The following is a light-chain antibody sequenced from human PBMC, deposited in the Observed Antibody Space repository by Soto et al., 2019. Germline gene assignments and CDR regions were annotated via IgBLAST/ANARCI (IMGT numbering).Light chain of an antibody. J-gene: IGLJ1*01. CDR3: SSYTSSSCYV. Sequence: QSVLTQPASVSGSPGQSITISRTGTSSDVGGYNYVSWYQQHPGKAPKLMIYDVSNRPSGVSNRFSGSKSGNTASLTISGLQAEDEADYYCSSYTSSSCYVFGTGTKVTVL. V-gene: IGLV2-14*01. CDR1: SSDVGGYNY. CDR2: DVS.